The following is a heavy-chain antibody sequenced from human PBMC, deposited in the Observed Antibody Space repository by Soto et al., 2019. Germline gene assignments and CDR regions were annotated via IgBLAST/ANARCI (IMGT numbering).Heavy chain of an antibody. J-gene: IGHJ4*02. V-gene: IGHV5-51*01. CDR2: IYPGDSDT. D-gene: IGHD3-10*01. Sequence: VESLTISCKGSGYSFTSYWIGWVRQMPGKGLEWMGIIYPGDSDTRYSPSFQGQVTISADKSISTAYLQWSSLKASDTAMYYCARLRNYYGSGSYYPYYFDYWGQGTLVTVSS. CDR3: ARLRNYYGSGSYYPYYFDY. CDR1: GYSFTSYW.